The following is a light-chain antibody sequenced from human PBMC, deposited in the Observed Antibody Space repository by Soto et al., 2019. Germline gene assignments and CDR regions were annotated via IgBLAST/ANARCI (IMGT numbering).Light chain of an antibody. CDR2: GAS. CDR3: QQYGSSPPYT. Sequence: EIVLTQSPGTLSLSPGERATLSCRTSQRISSSYLAWYQQKPGQAPRLLIYGASSRVTGIPDRFSGSGSETDFTLTIGRLEPEDFAVYYCQQYGSSPPYTFGQGTKLEIK. CDR1: QRISSSY. J-gene: IGKJ2*01. V-gene: IGKV3-20*01.